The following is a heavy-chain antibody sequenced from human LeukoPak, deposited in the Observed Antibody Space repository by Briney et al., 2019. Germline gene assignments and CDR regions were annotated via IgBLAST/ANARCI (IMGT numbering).Heavy chain of an antibody. V-gene: IGHV3-20*04. Sequence: GGSLRLSCAASGFTFDDYGMSWVRQAPGKGLEWVSGINWNGDSTSYADPVKGRFTISRDNAKNSLYLQMNSLRAEDTALYYCARRESTYQNYYYFYYMDVWGKGTTVTVSS. CDR1: GFTFDDYG. CDR3: ARRESTYQNYYYFYYMDV. CDR2: INWNGDST. J-gene: IGHJ6*03.